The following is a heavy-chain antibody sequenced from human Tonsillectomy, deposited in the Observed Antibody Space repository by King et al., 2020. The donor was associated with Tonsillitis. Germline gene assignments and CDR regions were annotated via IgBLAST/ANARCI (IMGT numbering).Heavy chain of an antibody. Sequence: QLQESGPGLVKPSETLSLTCTVSGDSISSYYWSWIRQPPGKGLEWIGYIFYSGNTNYNPSLKSRVTISVDTSKNQFSLKLSSVTAADTAVYYCAGGVTSYSYYYMDVWGKGTTVTVSS. D-gene: IGHD5/OR15-5a*01. V-gene: IGHV4-59*01. J-gene: IGHJ6*03. CDR1: GDSISSYY. CDR3: AGGVTSYSYYYMDV. CDR2: IFYSGNT.